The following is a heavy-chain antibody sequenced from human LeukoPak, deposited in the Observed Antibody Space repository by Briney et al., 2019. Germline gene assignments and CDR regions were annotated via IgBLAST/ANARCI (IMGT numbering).Heavy chain of an antibody. CDR3: ARKRNYYYGSGSPYYFDY. CDR1: GGSFSGYY. J-gene: IGHJ4*02. CDR2: INHSGST. D-gene: IGHD3-10*01. V-gene: IGHV4-34*01. Sequence: ETLSLTXAVYGGSFSGYYWSWIRQPPGKGLEWIGEINHSGSTNYNPSLKSRVTISVDTSKNQFSLKLSSVTAADTAVYYCARKRNYYYGSGSPYYFDYWGQGTLVTVSS.